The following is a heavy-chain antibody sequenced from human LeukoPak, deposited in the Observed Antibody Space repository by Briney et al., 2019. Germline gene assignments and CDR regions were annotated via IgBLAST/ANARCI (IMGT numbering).Heavy chain of an antibody. Sequence: PSETLSLTCTVSGGSISSYYWSWIRQPSGKGLEWIGYIYSSGSTNYNPSLKSRVTISVDTSKNQFSLDLSSVTAADTAMYYCARDFSSRDGYNLGYFDSWGPGTLVTVSS. V-gene: IGHV4-59*01. D-gene: IGHD5-24*01. J-gene: IGHJ4*02. CDR2: IYSSGST. CDR1: GGSISSYY. CDR3: ARDFSSRDGYNLGYFDS.